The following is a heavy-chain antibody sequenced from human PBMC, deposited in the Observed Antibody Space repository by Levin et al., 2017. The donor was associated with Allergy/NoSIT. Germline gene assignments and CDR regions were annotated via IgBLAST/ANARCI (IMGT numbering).Heavy chain of an antibody. D-gene: IGHD5-12*01. J-gene: IGHJ4*02. Sequence: SQTLSLTCTVSGGSISSGDYYWSWIRQPPGKGLEWIGYIYYSGSTYYNPSLKSRVTISVDTSKNQFSLKLSSVTAADTAVYYCARARKRESMATIKYYFDYWGQGTLVTVSS. CDR1: GGSISSGDYY. CDR3: ARARKRESMATIKYYFDY. V-gene: IGHV4-30-4*01. CDR2: IYYSGST.